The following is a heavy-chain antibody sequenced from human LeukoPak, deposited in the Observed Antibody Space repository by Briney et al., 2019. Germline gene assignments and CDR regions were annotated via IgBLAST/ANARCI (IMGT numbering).Heavy chain of an antibody. CDR1: GFTFDDYA. Sequence: GGSLRLSCAASGFTFDDYAMHWVRQAPGKDLEWVSGISWNSGSIGYADSVKGRFTISRDNAKNSLYLQMNSLRAEDTALYYCAKDRYYYDSSGYYDYWGQGTLVTVSS. CDR3: AKDRYYYDSSGYYDY. J-gene: IGHJ4*02. V-gene: IGHV3-9*01. D-gene: IGHD3-22*01. CDR2: ISWNSGSI.